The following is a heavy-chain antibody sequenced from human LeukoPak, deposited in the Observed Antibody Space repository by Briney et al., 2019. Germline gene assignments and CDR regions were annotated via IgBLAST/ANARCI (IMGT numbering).Heavy chain of an antibody. CDR3: ASGRPSFDF. J-gene: IGHJ4*02. CDR2: INHNGNVN. Sequence: GGSLRLSCAASGFTFSSYWMNWARQAPGKGLEWVASINHNGNVNYYVDSVKGRFTISRDNSKNTLYLQINSLRAEDTAVYYCASGRPSFDFWGQGTLVTVSS. V-gene: IGHV3-7*03. CDR1: GFTFSSYW.